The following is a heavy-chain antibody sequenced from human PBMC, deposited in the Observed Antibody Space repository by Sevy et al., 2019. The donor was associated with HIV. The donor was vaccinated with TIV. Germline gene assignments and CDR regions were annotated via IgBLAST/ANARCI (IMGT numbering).Heavy chain of an antibody. D-gene: IGHD2-15*01. V-gene: IGHV3-33*01. J-gene: IGHJ6*02. Sequence: GGSLRLSCAASGFTFSSYGMHWVRQAPGKGLEWVAVIWYDGINKYYGDSVKGRFTISRDNSKKTVYLQMNSLRAEDTAEYYCARAGDIVEVVAHYGIDVWGQGTTVTVSS. CDR3: ARAGDIVEVVAHYGIDV. CDR2: IWYDGINK. CDR1: GFTFSSYG.